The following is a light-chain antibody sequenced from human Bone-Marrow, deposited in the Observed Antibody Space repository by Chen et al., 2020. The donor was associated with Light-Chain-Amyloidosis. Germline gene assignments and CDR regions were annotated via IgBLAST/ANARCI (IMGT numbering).Light chain of an antibody. CDR2: DVS. V-gene: IGLV2-14*01. Sequence: QSALTQPASVSGSPGQSLTISCTRTSSDVGGYNFASWYQQHPGKSPKLMIYDVSNPPSGVSNRCSGSKSGNTASLTISGLQAEDEPHYYCSSYTSSSTLEFGGGTKLTVL. J-gene: IGLJ3*02. CDR3: SSYTSSSTLE. CDR1: SSDVGGYNF.